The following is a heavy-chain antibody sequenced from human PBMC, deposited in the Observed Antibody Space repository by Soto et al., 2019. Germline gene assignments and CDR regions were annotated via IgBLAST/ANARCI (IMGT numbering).Heavy chain of an antibody. V-gene: IGHV4-31*03. J-gene: IGHJ6*02. CDR3: ARGDGGTWDYYYYGMDV. Sequence: PSETLSLTCTVSGGFISNSAYYWSWIRQHPGKGLEWIGYINYSGATYDNPSIKSRVTISVDKSKNQFSLKLSSLTAADTAVYYCARGDGGTWDYYYYGMDVWGQGTMVTVSS. CDR1: GGFISNSAYY. CDR2: INYSGAT. D-gene: IGHD1-1*01.